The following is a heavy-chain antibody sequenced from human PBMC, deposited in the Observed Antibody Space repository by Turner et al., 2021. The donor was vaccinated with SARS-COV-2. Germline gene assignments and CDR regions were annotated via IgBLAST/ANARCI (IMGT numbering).Heavy chain of an antibody. J-gene: IGHJ3*02. V-gene: IGHV3-21*01. Sequence: EVQLVESGGGLVKHGGSLRLSCAASGFTFSSYTMDWVRQAPGKGLEWVSSISSSSSYIYYADSVKGRFTISIDNAKNSLYLQMNSLKAEDTAVFYCARQGDYYDSSGYYPDAFDIWGQGTMVTVSS. D-gene: IGHD3-22*01. CDR2: ISSSSSYI. CDR3: ARQGDYYDSSGYYPDAFDI. CDR1: GFTFSSYT.